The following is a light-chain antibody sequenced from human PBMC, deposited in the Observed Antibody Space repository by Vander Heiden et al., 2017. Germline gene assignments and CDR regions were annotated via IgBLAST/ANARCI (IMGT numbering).Light chain of an antibody. V-gene: IGLV1-47*02. CDR1: SSNIGSNY. CDR2: SNN. Sequence: QSVLTQPPSPSGPPGQSVTISCSGSSSNIGSNYVYWYQQLPGTAPKLLSYSNNQRPSGVPDRFSGSKSGTSASLAISGLRSEDEADYYCAAWDDSRRVFGGGTKLTVL. CDR3: AAWDDSRRV. J-gene: IGLJ3*02.